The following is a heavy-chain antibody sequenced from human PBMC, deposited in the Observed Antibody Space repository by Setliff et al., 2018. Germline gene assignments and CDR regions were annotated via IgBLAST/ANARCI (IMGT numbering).Heavy chain of an antibody. D-gene: IGHD6-19*01. CDR1: GYTLPELS. V-gene: IGHV1-24*01. CDR3: ATDKMAVAGTWFDP. J-gene: IGHJ5*02. Sequence: ASVKVSCQVSGYTLPELSMHWVRQAPGKGLEWMGGFDPEDGETIYAQKLQGRVTMNEDTSTDTAYMELSSLRSEDTAVYYCATDKMAVAGTWFDPWGQGTLVTVSS. CDR2: FDPEDGET.